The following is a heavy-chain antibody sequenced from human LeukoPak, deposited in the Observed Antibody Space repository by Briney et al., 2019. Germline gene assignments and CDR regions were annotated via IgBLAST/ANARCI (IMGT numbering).Heavy chain of an antibody. CDR2: ISGSGGST. V-gene: IGHV3-23*01. CDR3: AKAIDFWSGYLNWFDP. J-gene: IGHJ5*02. D-gene: IGHD3-3*01. Sequence: GGSLRLSCAASGFTFSSYAMSWVRQAPGKGLEWVSAISGSGGSTYYADSVKGRFTISRDNSKNTLYLQMNSLRAEDTAVYYCAKAIDFWSGYLNWFDPWGQGTLVTVSS. CDR1: GFTFSSYA.